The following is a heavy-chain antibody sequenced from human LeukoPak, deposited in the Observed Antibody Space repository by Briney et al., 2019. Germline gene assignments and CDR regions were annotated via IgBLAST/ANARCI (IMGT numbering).Heavy chain of an antibody. CDR3: ARRWGDINIVVVPAATEPNYYFDY. V-gene: IGHV4-34*01. D-gene: IGHD2-2*01. Sequence: SETLSLTCAVYGGSFSSYYWSWIRQPPGKGLEWIGEINHSGSTNYNPSLKSRVTISVDTSKNQFSLKLSSVTAADTAVYYCARRWGDINIVVVPAATEPNYYFDYWGQGTLVTVSS. J-gene: IGHJ4*02. CDR1: GGSFSSYY. CDR2: INHSGST.